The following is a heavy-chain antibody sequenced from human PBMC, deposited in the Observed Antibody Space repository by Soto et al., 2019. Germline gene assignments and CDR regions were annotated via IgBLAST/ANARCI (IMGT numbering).Heavy chain of an antibody. CDR3: TTLNAGSLDF. Sequence: GGSLRLSCAASGFTFSNAWMSWVRQAPGKGLEWVGHIKNKPDGGTTDYAAPVKGRFTISRDDSKNTPYLQMNSLKTEDTAMYYCTTLNAGSLDFWGQGTLVTVSS. D-gene: IGHD6-13*01. CDR1: GFTFSNAW. V-gene: IGHV3-15*07. J-gene: IGHJ4*02. CDR2: IKNKPDGGTT.